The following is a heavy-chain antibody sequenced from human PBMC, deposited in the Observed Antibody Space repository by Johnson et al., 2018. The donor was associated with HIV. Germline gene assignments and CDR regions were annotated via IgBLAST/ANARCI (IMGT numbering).Heavy chain of an antibody. CDR2: ISYDGSAK. D-gene: IGHD1-26*01. V-gene: IGHV3-30-3*01. Sequence: QVQLVESGGGLVQPGGSLRLSCAASGFTFSSYWMSWVRQAPGKGLEWVAVISYDGSAKYYADSVKGPFTISRDNSKNTLYLQLNTLRAADTAVYYCVRDWDAYGAFDIWGQGTMVTVSS. CDR1: GFTFSSYW. J-gene: IGHJ3*02. CDR3: VRDWDAYGAFDI.